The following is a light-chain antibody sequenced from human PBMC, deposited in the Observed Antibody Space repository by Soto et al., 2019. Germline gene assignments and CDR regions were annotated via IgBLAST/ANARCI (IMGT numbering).Light chain of an antibody. Sequence: DIQLTQSPSTLSASVGDRVTITCRASQSLNNRLAWYQQKPGKAPKLLIYDASTLESGVSSRFSGTGSGTEWTLTITDLQADDLATYFCHQYKTYSTFGQGTKVEIK. CDR1: QSLNNR. CDR2: DAS. V-gene: IGKV1-5*01. J-gene: IGKJ1*01. CDR3: HQYKTYST.